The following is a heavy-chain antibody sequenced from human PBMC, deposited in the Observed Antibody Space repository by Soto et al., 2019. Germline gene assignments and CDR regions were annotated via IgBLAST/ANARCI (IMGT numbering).Heavy chain of an antibody. Sequence: EVQLVESGGGLMQTGGSLRLSCAPSGLTVSSNYMNWVRQAPGKGLEWVSVMYSGGSTYYADSVKGRFTISRDNSKNTLYLQMDSLRAEDTAVYYCARGFKTFDYWGQRTLVTVSS. CDR3: ARGFKTFDY. V-gene: IGHV3-53*01. CDR1: GLTVSSNY. J-gene: IGHJ4*02. CDR2: MYSGGST.